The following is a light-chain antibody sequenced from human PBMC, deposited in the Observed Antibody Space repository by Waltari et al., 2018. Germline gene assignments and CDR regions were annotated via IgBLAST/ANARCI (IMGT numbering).Light chain of an antibody. J-gene: IGKJ2*01. CDR3: QQSYSRPPT. V-gene: IGKV1-5*03. Sequence: DIQMTQSPSTLSASVGDRVTTTCRASQSIGNSLAWFQQKPGKTPKVVSYEASSLESGVPSRFSGGGSGTDFTLTISRLQPEDFATYICQQSYSRPPTFGQGTKVEIK. CDR1: QSIGNS. CDR2: EAS.